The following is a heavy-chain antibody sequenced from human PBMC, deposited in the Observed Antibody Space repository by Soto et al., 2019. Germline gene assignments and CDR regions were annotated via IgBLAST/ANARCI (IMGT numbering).Heavy chain of an antibody. CDR1: GFTFSDFG. D-gene: IGHD6-19*01. CDR2: ISKDGLDR. Sequence: GSLRLSCVVSGFTFSDFGMHWVRQSPGEGLAWVASISKDGLDRYYSESVKGRFTISRDDSKNTVFLQMNSLKVEDTAAYFCASPREGQWLVFDHWGQRTLVTVSS. CDR3: ASPREGQWLVFDH. V-gene: IGHV3-30*19. J-gene: IGHJ4*02.